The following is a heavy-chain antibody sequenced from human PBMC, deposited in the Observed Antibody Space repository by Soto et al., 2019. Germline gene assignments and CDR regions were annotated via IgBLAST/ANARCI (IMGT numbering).Heavy chain of an antibody. CDR3: ARVWGHRSYDDFWSGYYRYHGMDV. CDR2: INPSGGST. J-gene: IGHJ6*02. V-gene: IGHV1-46*01. CDR1: GYTFTSYY. Sequence: SVKISCKASGYTFTSYYMHWVREAPGQGLEWMGIINPSGGSTSYAQKFQGRVTMTRDTSTSTVDMELSSLRSEDTAVYYCARVWGHRSYDDFWSGYYRYHGMDVWGQGTTVTVSS. D-gene: IGHD3-3*01.